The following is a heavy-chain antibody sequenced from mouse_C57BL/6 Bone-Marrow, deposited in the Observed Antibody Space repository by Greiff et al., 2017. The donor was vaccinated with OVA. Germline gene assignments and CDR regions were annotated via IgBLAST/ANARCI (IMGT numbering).Heavy chain of an antibody. V-gene: IGHV5-4*01. CDR1: GFTFSSYA. Sequence: EVQLVESGGGLVKPGGSLKLSCAASGFTFSSYAMSWVRQTPEKRLEWVATISDGGSYTYYPDNVKGRFTISRDNAKNNLYLQMSHLKSEDTAMYYCARRGGITTVVATGGYFDVWGTGTTVTVSS. J-gene: IGHJ1*03. CDR3: ARRGGITTVVATGGYFDV. D-gene: IGHD1-1*01. CDR2: ISDGGSYT.